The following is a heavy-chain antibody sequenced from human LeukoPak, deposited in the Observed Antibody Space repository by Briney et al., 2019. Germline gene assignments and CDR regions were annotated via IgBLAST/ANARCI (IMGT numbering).Heavy chain of an antibody. V-gene: IGHV3-21*01. Sequence: KTGGSLRLSCAASGFTFSSYSMNWVRQAPGKGLEWVSSISSSSYIYYADSVKGRFTISRDNAKNSLYLQMNSLRAEDTAVYYCARYSSGWPGYFDYWGQGTLVTVSS. CDR1: GFTFSSYS. J-gene: IGHJ4*02. CDR3: ARYSSGWPGYFDY. D-gene: IGHD6-25*01. CDR2: ISSSSYI.